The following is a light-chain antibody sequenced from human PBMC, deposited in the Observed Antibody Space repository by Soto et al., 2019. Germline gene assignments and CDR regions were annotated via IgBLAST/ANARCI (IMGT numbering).Light chain of an antibody. Sequence: IQMTQSPSTLSASVGDTVTITCRASQSISVSLAWYQQKPGKAPNLLIYDASTLQGGVPSRFSGSGSGTEFTLTVTSLQPEDFATDFCKHYGKYSTFSQGTKA. CDR3: KHYGKYST. J-gene: IGKJ1*01. CDR2: DAS. V-gene: IGKV1-5*01. CDR1: QSISVS.